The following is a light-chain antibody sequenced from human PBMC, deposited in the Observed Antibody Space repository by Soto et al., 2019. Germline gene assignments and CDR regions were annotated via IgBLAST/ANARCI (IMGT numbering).Light chain of an antibody. CDR3: CSYAGSYTLV. Sequence: QSALTQPRSVYGSPGQSVTISCTGTSSDVGGYNYVSWYQQHPGKAPKVMIYDVTKRPSGVPDRFSGSKSGNTASLTISGLQAEDEADYYCCSYAGSYTLVFGGGTKVTVL. V-gene: IGLV2-11*01. J-gene: IGLJ2*01. CDR2: DVT. CDR1: SSDVGGYNY.